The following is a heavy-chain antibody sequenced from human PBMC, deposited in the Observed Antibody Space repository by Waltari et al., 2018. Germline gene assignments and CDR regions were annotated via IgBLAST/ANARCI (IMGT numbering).Heavy chain of an antibody. V-gene: IGHV4-34*01. Sequence: QVQLQQWGAGLLKPSETLSLTCTVYGGSFSGYYWSWICTPPGKGLEWIGEINHSGSTNYNPSLKSRVTISVDTSKNQFSLKLSSVTAADTAVYYCARGRISSWYGGGFDYWGQGTLVTVSS. CDR1: GGSFSGYY. CDR3: ARGRISSWYGGGFDY. D-gene: IGHD6-13*01. CDR2: INHSGST. J-gene: IGHJ4*02.